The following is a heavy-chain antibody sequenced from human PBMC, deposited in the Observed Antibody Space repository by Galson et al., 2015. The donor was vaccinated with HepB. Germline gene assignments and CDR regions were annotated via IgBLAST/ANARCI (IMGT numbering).Heavy chain of an antibody. V-gene: IGHV3-53*01. D-gene: IGHD2/OR15-2a*01. CDR1: GFTVSSNY. CDR3: VLEYRGFFDI. J-gene: IGHJ3*02. Sequence: SLRLSCAASGFTVSSNYMSWVRQAPGKGLEWVSVIYSGGSTYYADSVKGRFTISRDNSKNTLYLQMNSLRAEDTAVYYCVLEYRGFFDIWGQGTMVTVSS. CDR2: IYSGGST.